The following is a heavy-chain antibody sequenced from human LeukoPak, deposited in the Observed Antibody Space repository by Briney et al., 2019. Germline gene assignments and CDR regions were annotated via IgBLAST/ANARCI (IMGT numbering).Heavy chain of an antibody. CDR1: GGSISSSSYY. V-gene: IGHV4-39*07. CDR3: ARDQGAVWSGYYTET. J-gene: IGHJ5*02. CDR2: IYYSGST. D-gene: IGHD3-3*01. Sequence: SETLSLTCTVSGGSISSSSYYWGWIRQPPGKGLEWIGSIYYSGSTYYNPSLKSRVTISVDTSKNQFSLKLSSVTAADTAVYYCARDQGAVWSGYYTETWGQGTLVTVSS.